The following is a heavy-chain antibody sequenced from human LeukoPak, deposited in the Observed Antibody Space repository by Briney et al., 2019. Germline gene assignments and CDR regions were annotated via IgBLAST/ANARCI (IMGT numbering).Heavy chain of an antibody. CDR2: ISVSGNT. J-gene: IGHJ4*02. CDR1: GLTLSSYA. CDR3: AKAPVTTCSGAYCYPFDY. V-gene: IGHV3-23*01. D-gene: IGHD2-15*01. Sequence: GGSLRLSCAASGLTLSSYAMSWVRQGPGKGLEWVSAISVSGNTYHADSVKGRFTISRDSSKNTLYLQMNSLRAEDAAVYYCAKAPVTTCSGAYCYPFDYWGQGTLVTVSS.